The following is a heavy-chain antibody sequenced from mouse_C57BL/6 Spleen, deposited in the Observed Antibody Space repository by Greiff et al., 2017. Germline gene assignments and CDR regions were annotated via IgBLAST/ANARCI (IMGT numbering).Heavy chain of an antibody. CDR1: GYAFSSYW. V-gene: IGHV1-80*01. D-gene: IGHD2-5*01. CDR3: AREDSNYGYFDV. Sequence: VQRVESGAELVKPGASVKISCKASGYAFSSYWMNWVKQRPGKGLEWIGQIYPGDGDTNYNGKFKGKATLTADKSSSTAYMQLSSLTSEDSAVYYCAREDSNYGYFDVWGTGTTVTVSS. CDR2: IYPGDGDT. J-gene: IGHJ1*03.